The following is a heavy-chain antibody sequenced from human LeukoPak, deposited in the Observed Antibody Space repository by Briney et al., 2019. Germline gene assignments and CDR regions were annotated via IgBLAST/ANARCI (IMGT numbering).Heavy chain of an antibody. J-gene: IGHJ4*02. CDR3: ARVEPGYSSSWYGVDY. D-gene: IGHD6-13*01. V-gene: IGHV3-48*03. Sequence: GGSLRLSCAASGFTFSSYEMNWVRQAPGKGPEWVSYISSSGSTIYYADSVKGRFTISRDNAKNSLYLQMNSLRAEDTAVYYCARVEPGYSSSWYGVDYWGQGTLVTVSS. CDR2: ISSSGSTI. CDR1: GFTFSSYE.